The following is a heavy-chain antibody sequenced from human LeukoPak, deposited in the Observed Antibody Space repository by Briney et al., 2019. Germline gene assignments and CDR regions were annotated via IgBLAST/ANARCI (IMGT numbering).Heavy chain of an antibody. CDR2: ISESGSTI. Sequence: GGSLRLSCAASGLTFRSYEMNWVRQAPGKGPEWVSYISESGSTIYYADSVKGRFTISRDNAKNSLYLQMNSLRAEDTAVYYCAREGAGDGFDVWGQGTMVTVSS. J-gene: IGHJ3*01. CDR1: GLTFRSYE. V-gene: IGHV3-48*03. CDR3: AREGAGDGFDV.